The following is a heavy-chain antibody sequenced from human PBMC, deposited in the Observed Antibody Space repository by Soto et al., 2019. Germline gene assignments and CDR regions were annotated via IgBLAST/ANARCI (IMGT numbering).Heavy chain of an antibody. CDR3: ARHELSAWLVTPFDY. CDR1: GGSISSSSYY. J-gene: IGHJ4*02. Sequence: QLQLQESGPGLVKPSETLSLTCTVSGGSISSSSYYWGWIRQPPGKGLEWIGSIYYSGSTYYNPSLKSRVTISDDTSKNQFSLKLSSVTAADTAVYYCARHELSAWLVTPFDYWGQGTLVTVSS. CDR2: IYYSGST. V-gene: IGHV4-39*01. D-gene: IGHD6-19*01.